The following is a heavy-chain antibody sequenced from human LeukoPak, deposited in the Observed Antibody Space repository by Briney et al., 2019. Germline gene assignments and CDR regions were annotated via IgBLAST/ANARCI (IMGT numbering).Heavy chain of an antibody. D-gene: IGHD2-2*02. Sequence: GASVKVSCKASGGTFSSYAISWVRQAPGQGLEWMGRIIPILGIANYAQKFQGRVTITADKSTSTAYMELSSLRSEDTAVYYCARDHPHVVVPAAITWFDPWGQGTLVTVSS. V-gene: IGHV1-69*04. J-gene: IGHJ5*02. CDR3: ARDHPHVVVPAAITWFDP. CDR1: GGTFSSYA. CDR2: IIPILGIA.